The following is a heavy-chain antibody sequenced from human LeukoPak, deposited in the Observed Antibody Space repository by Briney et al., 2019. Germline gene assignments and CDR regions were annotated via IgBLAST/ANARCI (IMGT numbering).Heavy chain of an antibody. CDR2: IGHDGSNK. CDR1: GFTFSSYA. J-gene: IGHJ4*02. D-gene: IGHD3-16*02. CDR3: ARDKSKGRYFDY. V-gene: IGHV3-33*08. Sequence: PGGSLRLSCAASGFTFSSYAMSWVRQAPGKGLEWVAVIGHDGSNKDYAESVKGRFTISRDNSKNTLYLEMNSLRVEDTAVYYCARDKSKGRYFDYWGQGTLVTVSS.